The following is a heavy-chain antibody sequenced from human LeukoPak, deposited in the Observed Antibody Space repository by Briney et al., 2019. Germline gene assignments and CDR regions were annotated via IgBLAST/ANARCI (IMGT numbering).Heavy chain of an antibody. Sequence: ETLSLTCSVSGTSLSTYYWSWIRQPPGKGLEWVSGINWNGGSTGYADSVKGRFTISRDNAKNSLYLQMNSLRAEDTALYHCARVNDFWSGYDSGYYYYMDVWGKGTTVTVSS. CDR1: GTSLSTYY. CDR2: INWNGGST. CDR3: ARVNDFWSGYDSGYYYYMDV. D-gene: IGHD3-3*01. V-gene: IGHV3-20*01. J-gene: IGHJ6*03.